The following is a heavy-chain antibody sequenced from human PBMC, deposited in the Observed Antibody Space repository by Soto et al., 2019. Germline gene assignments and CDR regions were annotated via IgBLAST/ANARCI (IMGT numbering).Heavy chain of an antibody. Sequence: QVQLQESGPGLVKPSETLSLTCSVSGGSIGSYYWSWIRQPPGKGLEWIGYIYYSGSTNYNPSLKSRVTISVDPSKTQFSLKLSSVTAADTAVYYCARGGWRQIDYWGQETLVTVSS. CDR1: GGSIGSYY. V-gene: IGHV4-59*08. CDR2: IYYSGST. J-gene: IGHJ4*02. CDR3: ARGGWRQIDY. D-gene: IGHD3-3*01.